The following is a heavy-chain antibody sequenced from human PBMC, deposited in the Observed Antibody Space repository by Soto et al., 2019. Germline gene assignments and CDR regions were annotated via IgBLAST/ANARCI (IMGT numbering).Heavy chain of an antibody. V-gene: IGHV2-5*02. CDR3: AHAFGGTSWPNDAFDV. D-gene: IGHD3-16*01. CDR1: GFSFSADGVG. Sequence: QITLKESGPTLVKPTQTLTLTCIFSGFSFSADGVGVGWIRQPPGKALEWLALIYWDDDTRYRPSLKRRLTITKDSSKNQVVLTMTNMDPLDTATYYCAHAFGGTSWPNDAFDVWGQGTVVTVSS. CDR2: IYWDDDT. J-gene: IGHJ3*01.